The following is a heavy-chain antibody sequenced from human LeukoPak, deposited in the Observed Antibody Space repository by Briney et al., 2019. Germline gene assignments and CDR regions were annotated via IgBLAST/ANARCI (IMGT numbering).Heavy chain of an antibody. V-gene: IGHV3-53*01. CDR2: FDTGGTT. CDR3: ARALAGRFDY. J-gene: IGHJ4*02. Sequence: GGSLRLSCAASGFTVNSNYMSWVRQAPGGGLEFVSFFDTGGTTNYADSVKGRFTVSRDNSRNTLYLQMNSLRAEGTAVYYCARALAGRFDYWGQGTLVTVSS. CDR1: GFTVNSNY. D-gene: IGHD6-19*01.